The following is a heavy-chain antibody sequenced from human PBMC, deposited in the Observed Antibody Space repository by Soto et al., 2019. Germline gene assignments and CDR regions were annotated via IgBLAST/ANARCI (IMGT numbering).Heavy chain of an antibody. V-gene: IGHV4-59*12. CDR3: AREGNYGSGSYYSSPPFFGY. D-gene: IGHD3-10*01. CDR2: IYYSGST. Sequence: SETLSLTCTVSGGSISSYYWNWIRQPPGKGLEWIGYIYYSGSTNYNPSLKSRVTISVDRSKNQFSLKLSSVTAADTAVYYCAREGNYGSGSYYSSPPFFGYWGQGTLVTVSS. CDR1: GGSISSYY. J-gene: IGHJ4*02.